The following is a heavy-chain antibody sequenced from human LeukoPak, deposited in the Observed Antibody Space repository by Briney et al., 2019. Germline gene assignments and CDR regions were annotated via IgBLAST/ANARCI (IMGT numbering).Heavy chain of an antibody. CDR1: GGSISSSSYY. Sequence: SETLSLTCTVSGGSISSSSYYWGWIRQPPGKGLEWIGNIYYVGSTYYSPSLKSRVTIFVDTSKNQFSLKLSSVTAADTAVYYCARDRITDSNWFDPWGQGTLVTVSS. J-gene: IGHJ5*02. D-gene: IGHD1-14*01. V-gene: IGHV4-39*07. CDR2: IYYVGST. CDR3: ARDRITDSNWFDP.